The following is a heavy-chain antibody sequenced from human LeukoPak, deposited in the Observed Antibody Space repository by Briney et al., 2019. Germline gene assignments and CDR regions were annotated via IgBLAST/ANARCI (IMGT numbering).Heavy chain of an antibody. CDR3: ARGVEPLAANTLAY. D-gene: IGHD1-14*01. Sequence: GGSLRISCAASGFTVITNDMTWVRQAPGKGLEWVSVLYSDGNTKYADSVQGRFTISRDDSKNTLYLEMNSLSPDDTAVYYCARGVEPLAANTLAYWGQGTLVTVSS. J-gene: IGHJ4*02. V-gene: IGHV3-53*01. CDR1: GFTVITND. CDR2: LYSDGNT.